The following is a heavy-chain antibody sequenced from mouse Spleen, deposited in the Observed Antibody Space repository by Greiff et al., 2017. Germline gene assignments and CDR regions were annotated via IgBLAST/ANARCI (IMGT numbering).Heavy chain of an antibody. J-gene: IGHJ4*01. CDR2: ISNGGGST. D-gene: IGHD1-1*01. CDR3: ARQRGITTVVATEDYAMDY. V-gene: IGHV5-12*01. CDR1: GFTFSDYY. Sequence: DVHLVESGGGLVQPGGSLKLSCAASGFTFSDYYMYWVRQTPEKRLEWVAYISNGGGSTYYPDTVKGRFTISRDNAKNTLYLQMSRLKSEDTAMYYCARQRGITTVVATEDYAMDYWGQGTSVTVSS.